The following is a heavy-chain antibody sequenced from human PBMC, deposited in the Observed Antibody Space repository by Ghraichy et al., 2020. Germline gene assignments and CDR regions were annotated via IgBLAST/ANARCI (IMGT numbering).Heavy chain of an antibody. V-gene: IGHV3-7*01. CDR2: IKPDGSEK. CDR1: GLTFSSYW. Sequence: GGSLRLSCATSGLTFSSYWLTWVRQAPGKGLEWVANIKPDGSEKYYVDSVKGRFTISRDNAKNSLYLQMNSLRDEDTAVYYCASRFCTSVRCYSASYKCIDVWGEGTAVIVSP. J-gene: IGHJ6*04. CDR3: ASRFCTSVRCYSASYKCIDV. D-gene: IGHD2-2*01.